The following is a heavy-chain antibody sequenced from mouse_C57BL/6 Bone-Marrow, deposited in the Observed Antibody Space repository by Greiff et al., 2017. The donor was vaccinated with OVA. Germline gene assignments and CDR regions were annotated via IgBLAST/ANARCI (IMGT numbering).Heavy chain of an antibody. J-gene: IGHJ2*01. D-gene: IGHD2-14*01. V-gene: IGHV3-6*01. CDR3: ARGTPGDY. CDR1: GYSITSGYY. Sequence: DVQLQESGPGLVKPSQSLSLTCSVTGYSITSGYYWNWIRQFPGNKLEWMGYISYDGSNNYNPSLKNRISITRDTSKNQFFLKLNSVTTEDTATYYCARGTPGDYWGQGTTLTVSS. CDR2: ISYDGSN.